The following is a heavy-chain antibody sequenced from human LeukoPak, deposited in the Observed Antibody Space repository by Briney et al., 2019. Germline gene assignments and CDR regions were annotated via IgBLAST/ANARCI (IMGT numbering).Heavy chain of an antibody. J-gene: IGHJ4*02. D-gene: IGHD3-10*02. CDR2: ISDSGGST. CDR3: AREAVLDY. Sequence: GGSLRLSCAASGLTFSNYAMNWVRQAPGKGLEWVSYISDSGGSTHYADSVKGRFIISRDNSKNSLYLQMNSLRAEDTAVYYCAREAVLDYWGQGTLVTVSS. CDR1: GLTFSNYA. V-gene: IGHV3-23*01.